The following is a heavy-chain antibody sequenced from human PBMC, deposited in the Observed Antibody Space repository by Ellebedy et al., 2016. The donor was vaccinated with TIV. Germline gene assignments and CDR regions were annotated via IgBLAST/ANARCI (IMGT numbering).Heavy chain of an antibody. CDR1: GFTVSSNY. V-gene: IGHV3-53*01. Sequence: PGGSLRLSCAASGFTVSSNYMSWVRQAPGKGLEWVSVIYSGGSTYYADSVKVRFTISRDNSKNTLYLQMNSLRAEDTAVYYCAKAGNVGVAGYIDYWGQGTLVTVSS. CDR2: IYSGGST. CDR3: AKAGNVGVAGYIDY. D-gene: IGHD6-19*01. J-gene: IGHJ4*02.